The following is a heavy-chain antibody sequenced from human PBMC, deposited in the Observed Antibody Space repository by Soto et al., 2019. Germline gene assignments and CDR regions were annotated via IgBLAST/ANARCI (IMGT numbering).Heavy chain of an antibody. V-gene: IGHV5-10-1*01. J-gene: IGHJ6*02. Sequence: RGESLKISCKGSGYSFTSYWISWVRQMPGKGLEWMGRIDPSDSYTNYSPSFQGHVTISADKPISTAYLQWSSLKASDTAMYYCASITGKRYYGMDVWGQGTTVTVSS. D-gene: IGHD1-20*01. CDR3: ASITGKRYYGMDV. CDR2: IDPSDSYT. CDR1: GYSFTSYW.